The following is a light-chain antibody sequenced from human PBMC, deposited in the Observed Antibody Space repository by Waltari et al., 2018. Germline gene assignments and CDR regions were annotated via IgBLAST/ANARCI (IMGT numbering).Light chain of an antibody. Sequence: DIQMTQFPSSLSASVGDRVTITCQASQGINNYLAWYQKKPGKVPKLLIYGASTLESGVPSRFSGSGSGTDFTLTISSLQLEDVATYYCQKYNSAPWTFGQGTKVEIK. J-gene: IGKJ1*01. CDR1: QGINNY. V-gene: IGKV1-27*01. CDR2: GAS. CDR3: QKYNSAPWT.